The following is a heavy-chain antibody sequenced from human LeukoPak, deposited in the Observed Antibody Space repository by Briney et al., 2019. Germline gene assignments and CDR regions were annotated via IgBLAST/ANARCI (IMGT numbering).Heavy chain of an antibody. D-gene: IGHD5-18*01. CDR1: GGSFSGYY. CDR2: INHSRST. J-gene: IGHJ6*02. Sequence: KTSETLSLTCAVYGGSFSGYYWSWIRQPPGKGLEWIGEINHSRSTNYNPSLKSRVTISVDTSKNQFSLKLSSVTAADTAVYYCARGPSRQLWSDPYYYYGMDVWGQGTTVTVSS. CDR3: ARGPSRQLWSDPYYYYGMDV. V-gene: IGHV4-34*01.